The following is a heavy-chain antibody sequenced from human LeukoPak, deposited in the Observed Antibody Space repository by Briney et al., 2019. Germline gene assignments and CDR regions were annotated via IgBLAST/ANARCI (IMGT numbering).Heavy chain of an antibody. Sequence: PSETLSLTCTVSGGSISSSSYYWGWIRQPPGKGLEWIGSIYYSGSTYYNPSLKSRVTISVDTSKNQFSLKLSSVTAADTAVYYCARIAAAVTVDVWGKGTTVTISS. V-gene: IGHV4-39*01. J-gene: IGHJ6*04. CDR2: IYYSGST. CDR1: GGSISSSSYY. D-gene: IGHD6-13*01. CDR3: ARIAAAVTVDV.